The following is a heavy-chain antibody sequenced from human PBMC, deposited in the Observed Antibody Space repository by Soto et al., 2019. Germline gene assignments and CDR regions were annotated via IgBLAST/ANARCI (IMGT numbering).Heavy chain of an antibody. D-gene: IGHD1-1*01. CDR2: ISSSGNTI. CDR1: GFTFSDYY. CDR3: ARVGTTGTFQDYYYYYMDV. V-gene: IGHV3-11*01. J-gene: IGHJ6*03. Sequence: GGSLRLSCAASGFTFSDYYMSWIRQAPGKGLEWVSYISSSGNTIYYADSVKGRFTISRDNAKNSLYLQMNSLRAEDTAVYYCARVGTTGTFQDYYYYYMDVWGKGTTVTVSS.